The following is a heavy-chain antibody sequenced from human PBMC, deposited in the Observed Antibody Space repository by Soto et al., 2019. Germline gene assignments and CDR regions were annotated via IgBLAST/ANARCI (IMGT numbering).Heavy chain of an antibody. V-gene: IGHV3-74*01. Sequence: EVQLVESGGGLVQPGGSLRLSFAASGFTFSNSWMYWVRQAPGKGLVWVSRMNTDGSTTSYADSVKGRFTISRDNAKNTLYLQMNSLRAEDTAVYYCARYTSGAGDYWGQGTLVTVSS. CDR1: GFTFSNSW. CDR3: ARYTSGAGDY. D-gene: IGHD6-19*01. J-gene: IGHJ4*02. CDR2: MNTDGSTT.